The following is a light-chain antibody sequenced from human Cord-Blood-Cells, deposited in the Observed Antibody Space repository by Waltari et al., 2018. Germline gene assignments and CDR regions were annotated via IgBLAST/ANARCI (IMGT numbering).Light chain of an antibody. Sequence: IQFTQSPSSLSASVGDRVTITCRASQGISSYLAWYQQKRGKDPKLLISAASTLQSGVPSMFSGSASGTDFTRTISSLQPEDFATYFCQQLNSYPPTFGPGTKVDSK. CDR3: QQLNSYPPT. V-gene: IGKV1-9*01. CDR1: QGISSY. J-gene: IGKJ3*01. CDR2: AAS.